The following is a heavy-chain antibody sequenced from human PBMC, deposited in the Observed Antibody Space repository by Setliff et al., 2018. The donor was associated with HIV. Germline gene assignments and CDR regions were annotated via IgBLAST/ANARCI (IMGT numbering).Heavy chain of an antibody. CDR2: VNRDGSST. D-gene: IGHD3-22*01. Sequence: GGSLRLSCAASGFSFSNYWMHWVRQAPGKGLVWVSRVNRDGSSTTYADSVKDRFTISRDNAKNTLYLQMNSLRAEDTAVYYCAKVRSSGYPPLDAFDIWGQGTMVTVSS. J-gene: IGHJ3*02. CDR3: AKVRSSGYPPLDAFDI. V-gene: IGHV3-74*01. CDR1: GFSFSNYW.